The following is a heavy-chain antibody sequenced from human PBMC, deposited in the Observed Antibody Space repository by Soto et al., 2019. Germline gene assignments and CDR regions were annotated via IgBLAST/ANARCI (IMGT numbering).Heavy chain of an antibody. CDR3: ARDWNYWYYYGMDV. CDR1: GFTFSSYW. D-gene: IGHD1-7*01. CDR2: IKQDGSEK. V-gene: IGHV3-7*03. Sequence: PGGSLRLSCAASGFTFSSYWMSWVRQAPGKGLEWVANIKQDGSEKYYVDSVKGRFTISRDNAKNSLYLQMNSLRAEDTAVYYCARDWNYWYYYGMDVWGQGTTVTVSS. J-gene: IGHJ6*02.